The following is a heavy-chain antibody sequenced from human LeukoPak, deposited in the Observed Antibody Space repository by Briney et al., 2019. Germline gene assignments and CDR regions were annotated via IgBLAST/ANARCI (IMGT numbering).Heavy chain of an antibody. V-gene: IGHV3-53*01. CDR3: AREGGRRRSNYDFWSGYYPHYYGMDV. Sequence: PGGSLRLSCAASGFTFSSYAMSWVRQAPGKGLEWVSVIYSGGSTYYADSVKGRFTISRDNSKNTLYLQMNSLRAEDTAVYYCAREGGRRRSNYDFWSGYYPHYYGMDVWGQGTTVTVSS. CDR2: IYSGGST. CDR1: GFTFSSYA. D-gene: IGHD3-3*01. J-gene: IGHJ6*02.